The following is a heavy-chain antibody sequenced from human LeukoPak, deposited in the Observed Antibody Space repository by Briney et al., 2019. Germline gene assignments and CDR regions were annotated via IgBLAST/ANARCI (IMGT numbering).Heavy chain of an antibody. V-gene: IGHV3-9*03. D-gene: IGHD3-22*01. Sequence: GGSLRLSCAASGFTFDDYAMHWVRQAPGKGLEWVSGISWNSGSIGYADSVKGRFTISRDNAKNSLYLQMNSLRAEDMALYYCAKEHRTYYYDSSGLGAFDIWGQGTMVTVSS. CDR2: ISWNSGSI. J-gene: IGHJ3*02. CDR1: GFTFDDYA. CDR3: AKEHRTYYYDSSGLGAFDI.